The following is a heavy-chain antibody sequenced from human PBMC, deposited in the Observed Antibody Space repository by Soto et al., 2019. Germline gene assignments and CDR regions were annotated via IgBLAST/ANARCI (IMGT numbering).Heavy chain of an antibody. J-gene: IGHJ6*02. D-gene: IGHD2-15*01. CDR2: IGSGGDI. CDR3: SRNTPPTGMEV. V-gene: IGHV3-13*01. CDR1: GFTLSSYD. Sequence: EVQLVESGGGLVQPGGSLRLSCAASGFTLSSYDIHWVRQATGEGLAWVSGIGSGGDIHYADSVKGRFLISREDGKTSLYLQMNNLRVGDTAVYYCSRNTPPTGMEVWGQGATVTVSS.